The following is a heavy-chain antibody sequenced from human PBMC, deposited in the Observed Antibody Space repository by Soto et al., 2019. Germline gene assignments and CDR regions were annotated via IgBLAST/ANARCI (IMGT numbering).Heavy chain of an antibody. V-gene: IGHV2-5*02. CDR2: IYWDDDK. Sequence: QITLKESGPPLVKPTQTLTLTCTFSGFSLSTSGVGVGWIRQPPGKALEWLALIYWDDDKRYSPSLKSRLTITKDTSKNQVVLTMTNMDPVDTATYYCAPRRAYCSGGTCYSIWFDPWGQGTLVTVSS. D-gene: IGHD2-15*01. CDR3: APRRAYCSGGTCYSIWFDP. CDR1: GFSLSTSGVG. J-gene: IGHJ5*02.